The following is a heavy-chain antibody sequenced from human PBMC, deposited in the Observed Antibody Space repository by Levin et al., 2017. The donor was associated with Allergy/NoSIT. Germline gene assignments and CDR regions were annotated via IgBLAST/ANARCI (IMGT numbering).Heavy chain of an antibody. Sequence: GESLKISCAASGFTFSSYSMSWVRQAPGKGLEWFAYISSSSSSIYYADSVTGRFTISRDNAKNSLYLQMNSLRDEDTAVYYFARALGTTVTTASGYWGQGTLVTVSS. J-gene: IGHJ4*02. CDR1: GFTFSSYS. D-gene: IGHD4-17*01. CDR3: ARALGTTVTTASGY. CDR2: ISSSSSSI. V-gene: IGHV3-48*02.